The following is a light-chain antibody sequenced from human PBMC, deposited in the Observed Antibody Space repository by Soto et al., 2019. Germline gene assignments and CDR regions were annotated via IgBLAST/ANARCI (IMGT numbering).Light chain of an antibody. CDR1: QNIDIF. CDR3: RQSYSAPPLT. CDR2: GAS. V-gene: IGKV1-39*01. J-gene: IGKJ4*01. Sequence: DIQMTQSPSSLSASVGDRVTITCLASQNIDIFLNWYHQKPGRAPNLLIYGASTLQNGVPSRFSGSGSGTDFSLTISSLQPEDFGTYYCRQSYSAPPLTFGAGTKVDIK.